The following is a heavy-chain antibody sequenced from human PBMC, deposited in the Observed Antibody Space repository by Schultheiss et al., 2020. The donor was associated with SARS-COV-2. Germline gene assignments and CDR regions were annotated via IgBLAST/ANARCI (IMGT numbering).Heavy chain of an antibody. CDR3: ARAEMATTAADY. V-gene: IGHV5-51*01. CDR1: GYSFTSYW. J-gene: IGHJ4*02. Sequence: GGSLRLSCKGSGYSFTSYWIGWVRQMPGKGLEWMGIIYPGDSDTRYSPSFQGQVTISADKSISTAYLQWSSLKASDTAMYYCARAEMATTAADYWGQGTLVTVSS. D-gene: IGHD5-24*01. CDR2: IYPGDSDT.